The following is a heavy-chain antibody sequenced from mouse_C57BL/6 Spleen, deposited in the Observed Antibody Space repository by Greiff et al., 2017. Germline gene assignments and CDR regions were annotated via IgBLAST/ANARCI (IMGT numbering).Heavy chain of an antibody. CDR1: GYTFTSYW. J-gene: IGHJ2*01. Sequence: QVQLQQPGAELVMPGASVKLSCKASGYTFTSYWMHWVKQRPGQGLEWIGEIDPSDSYTNYNQKFKGKSTLTVDKSSSTAYMQLSSLTSEDSAVYYCARRAGYLDDWSQGTTRTVCS. V-gene: IGHV1-69*01. CDR3: ARRAGYLDD. CDR2: IDPSDSYT.